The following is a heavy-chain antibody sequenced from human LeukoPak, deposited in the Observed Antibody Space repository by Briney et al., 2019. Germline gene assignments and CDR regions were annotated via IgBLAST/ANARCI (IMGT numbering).Heavy chain of an antibody. V-gene: IGHV3-23*01. CDR3: AKDLTEPRLTFDY. Sequence: GGSLRLSCAASGFTFSIYAMSWVRPAPGKGLEWVSAISGSGGSTYYADSVKGRFTISRDSSKNTLYLQMNSLRAEDTAVYYCAKDLTEPRLTFDYWGQGTLVTVSS. J-gene: IGHJ4*02. CDR2: ISGSGGST. D-gene: IGHD1-14*01. CDR1: GFTFSIYA.